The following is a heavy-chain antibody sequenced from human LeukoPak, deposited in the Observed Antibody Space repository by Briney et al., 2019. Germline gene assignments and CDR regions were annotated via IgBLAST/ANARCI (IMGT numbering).Heavy chain of an antibody. CDR3: ARATDYGGNSWYLFDY. CDR2: MDYSGKT. J-gene: IGHJ4*02. Sequence: SETLSLTCTVSGGSVSFYFWSWIRLPPGKGLEWLGNMDYSGKTNYNPSLKSRVTISVDTSKIQFSLRLSSVTAADTAVYYCARATDYGGNSWYLFDYWGQGTLVTVSS. CDR1: GGSVSFYF. V-gene: IGHV4-59*02. D-gene: IGHD4-23*01.